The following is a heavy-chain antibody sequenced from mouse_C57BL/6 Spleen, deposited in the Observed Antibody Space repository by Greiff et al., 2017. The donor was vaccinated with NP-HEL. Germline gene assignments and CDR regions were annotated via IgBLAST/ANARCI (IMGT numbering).Heavy chain of an antibody. CDR2: IDPSDSYT. V-gene: IGHV1-50*01. J-gene: IGHJ4*01. CDR3: ARRNLLRAYAMDY. Sequence: VQLQQSGAELVKPGASVKLSCKASGYTFTSYWMQWVKQRPGQGLEWIGEIDPSDSYTNYNQKFKGKATLTVDTSSSTAYMQLSSLTSEDSAVYYCARRNLLRAYAMDYWGQGTSVTVSS. D-gene: IGHD1-1*01. CDR1: GYTFTSYW.